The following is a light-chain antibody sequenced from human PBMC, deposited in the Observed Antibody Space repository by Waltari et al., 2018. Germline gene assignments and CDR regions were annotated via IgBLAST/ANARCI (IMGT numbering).Light chain of an antibody. CDR1: QSFSSW. Sequence: DIQMTQSPSTLSASVGDRVTITCRASQSFSSWLAWYQQKPGKAPKLLIYEASTLESGLPSRFSGSGSGTEFTLTISSLQPDDSATYFCQQYNRYQYTFGQGTKLEIK. CDR2: EAS. J-gene: IGKJ2*01. CDR3: QQYNRYQYT. V-gene: IGKV1-5*03.